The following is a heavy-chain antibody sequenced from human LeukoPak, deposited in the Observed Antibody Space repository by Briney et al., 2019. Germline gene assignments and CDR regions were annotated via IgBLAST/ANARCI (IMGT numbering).Heavy chain of an antibody. J-gene: IGHJ3*02. Sequence: GGSLRLSCAASGFTFSSYSMNWVRQAPGKGLKWVSSISSSSSYIYYADSVKGRFTISRDNAKNSLYLQMNSLRAEDTAVYYCARDWGTMIVGAFDIWGRGTMVTVSS. CDR3: ARDWGTMIVGAFDI. CDR1: GFTFSSYS. V-gene: IGHV3-21*01. D-gene: IGHD3-22*01. CDR2: ISSSSSYI.